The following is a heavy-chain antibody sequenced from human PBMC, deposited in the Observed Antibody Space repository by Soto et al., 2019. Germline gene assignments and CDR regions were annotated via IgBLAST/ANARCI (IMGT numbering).Heavy chain of an antibody. CDR1: GASISSSDYY. D-gene: IGHD2-21*02. V-gene: IGHV4-31*03. CDR2: IYHNGRT. CDR3: ARASRGGDHLMDV. Sequence: QVLLQESGPGLVKPSQSLSLTCTVSGASISSSDYYWNWVRQHPGKGLEWIGYIYHNGRTSFNPSLQSRITMSLDTSKTQFSLNLSPVTAADTAVYFCARASRGGDHLMDVWCRGTTVTVSS. J-gene: IGHJ6*02.